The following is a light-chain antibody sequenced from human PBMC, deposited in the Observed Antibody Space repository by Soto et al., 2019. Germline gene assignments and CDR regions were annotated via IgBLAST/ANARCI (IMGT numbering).Light chain of an antibody. V-gene: IGKV3-20*01. CDR3: QQYENSLFT. Sequence: EIVLTQSPGTLSLSPGERATLSCRASQSVSSSYLAWYQQKPGQAPRLLIYGASSRATGIPDRFSGSGSGTDFTLTISRLEPEDFAVYYCQQYENSLFTFGPGTKVDIK. CDR2: GAS. CDR1: QSVSSSY. J-gene: IGKJ3*01.